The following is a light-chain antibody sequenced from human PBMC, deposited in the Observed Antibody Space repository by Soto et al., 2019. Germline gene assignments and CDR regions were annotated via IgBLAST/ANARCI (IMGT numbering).Light chain of an antibody. Sequence: QSVLTQPPSVSAAPGQTVTISCSGSSSNIGNNYVSWYQQFPGTAPKLLIYENNKRPSGIPDRFSGSKSGTSATLGITELQTGDEADYYCGTWDARLGAGVFGGGTKLTVL. CDR2: ENN. J-gene: IGLJ3*02. CDR3: GTWDARLGAGV. V-gene: IGLV1-51*02. CDR1: SSNIGNNY.